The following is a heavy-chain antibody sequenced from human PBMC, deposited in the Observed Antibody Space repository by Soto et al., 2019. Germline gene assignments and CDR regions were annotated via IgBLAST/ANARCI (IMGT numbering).Heavy chain of an antibody. V-gene: IGHV4-39*02. CDR2: IYYSGST. CDR1: GGSISSSSYY. CDR3: ARDGSGSYLPFDP. Sequence: SETLSLTCTVSGGSISSSSYYWGWIRQPPGKGLEWIGSIYYSGSTYYNPSLKSRVTISVDTSKNQFSLKLSSVTAADTAVYYCARDGSGSYLPFDPWGQGTLVTVSS. D-gene: IGHD3-10*01. J-gene: IGHJ5*02.